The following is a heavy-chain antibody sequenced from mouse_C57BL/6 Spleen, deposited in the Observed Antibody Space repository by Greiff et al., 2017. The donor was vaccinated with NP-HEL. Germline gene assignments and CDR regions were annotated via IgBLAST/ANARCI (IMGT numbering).Heavy chain of an antibody. V-gene: IGHV1-69*01. CDR1: GYTFTSYW. D-gene: IGHD4-1*01. J-gene: IGHJ1*03. CDR2: IDPSDSYT. CDR3: ARGRELGPTRYWYFDV. Sequence: QVQLQQPGAELVMPGASVKLSCKASGYTFTSYWMHWVKQRPGQGLEWIGEIDPSDSYTNYNQKFKGKSTLTVDKSSSTAYMQLSSLTSEDSAVYYCARGRELGPTRYWYFDVWGTGTTVTVSS.